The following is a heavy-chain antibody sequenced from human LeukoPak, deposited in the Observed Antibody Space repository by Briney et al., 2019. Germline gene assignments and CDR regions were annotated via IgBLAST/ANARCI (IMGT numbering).Heavy chain of an antibody. CDR2: INHSGST. CDR1: GYSISSGFY. CDR3: ARREDAPMVRDYYMDV. J-gene: IGHJ6*03. D-gene: IGHD5-18*01. Sequence: SETLSLTCTVSGYSISSGFYWGWIRQPPGKGLEWIGEINHSGSTNYNPSLKSRVTISVDTSKNQFSLKLSSVTAADTAVYYCARREDAPMVRDYYMDVWGKGTTFTVSS. V-gene: IGHV4-38-2*02.